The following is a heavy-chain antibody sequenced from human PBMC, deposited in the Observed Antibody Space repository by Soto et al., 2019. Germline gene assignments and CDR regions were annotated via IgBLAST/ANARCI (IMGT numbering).Heavy chain of an antibody. CDR2: ISYDGRDE. Sequence: GGSLRLSCAASGFTFNRYGMHWVRQSPGKGLEWVAVISYDGRDEYHADSVKGRFTISRDNSKNRLYLQMNSLRVEETAVYYCAKDSDPYSSSYYFDYWGQGTLVTVSS. J-gene: IGHJ4*02. CDR3: AKDSDPYSSSYYFDY. CDR1: GFTFNRYG. V-gene: IGHV3-30*18. D-gene: IGHD3-22*01.